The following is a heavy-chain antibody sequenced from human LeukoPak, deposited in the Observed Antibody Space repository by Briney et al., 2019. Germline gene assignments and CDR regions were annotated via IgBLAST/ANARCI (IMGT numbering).Heavy chain of an antibody. D-gene: IGHD4-17*01. CDR1: GFTFDNYA. V-gene: IGHV3-23*01. J-gene: IGHJ4*02. CDR2: ISGSGGST. CDR3: AKDKHDGDYRY. Sequence: GGSLRLSCAASGFTFDNYAMSWVRQAPGKGLEWVSAISGSGGSTYYADSVKGRFTISRDNSKNTLYLQMNSLRAEDTAVYYCAKDKHDGDYRYWGQGTLVTVSS.